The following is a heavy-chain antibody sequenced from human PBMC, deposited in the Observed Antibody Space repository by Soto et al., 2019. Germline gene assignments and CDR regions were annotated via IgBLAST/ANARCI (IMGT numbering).Heavy chain of an antibody. Sequence: SVKVSCKASGFTFTSSAMQWVRQARGQRLEWIGWIVVGSGNTNYAQKFQERVTITRDTSTSTAYMELSSLRSEDTAVYYCAAVSRDNYDYIWGSYLILDYWGQGTLVTVSS. CDR3: AAVSRDNYDYIWGSYLILDY. D-gene: IGHD3-16*02. J-gene: IGHJ4*02. V-gene: IGHV1-58*02. CDR1: GFTFTSSA. CDR2: IVVGSGNT.